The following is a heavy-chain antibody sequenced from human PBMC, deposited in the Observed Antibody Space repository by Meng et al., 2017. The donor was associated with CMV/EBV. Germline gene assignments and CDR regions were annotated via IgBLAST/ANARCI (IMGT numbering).Heavy chain of an antibody. V-gene: IGHV2-5*01. CDR3: ARTTMVRGVIIPYYFDY. CDR2: IYWNDDK. J-gene: IGHJ4*02. CDR1: SLSTRGVG. Sequence: SLSTRGVGVGLIRQPPGKALEWLALIYWNDDKRYSPSLKSRLTITKDTSKNQVVLTMTNMDPVDTATYYCARTTMVRGVIIPYYFDYWGQGTLVTVSS. D-gene: IGHD3-10*01.